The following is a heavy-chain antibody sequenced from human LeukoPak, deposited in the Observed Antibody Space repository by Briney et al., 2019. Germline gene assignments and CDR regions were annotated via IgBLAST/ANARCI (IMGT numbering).Heavy chain of an antibody. Sequence: SEALSLTCTVSGGSISSSSYYWGWIRQPPGKGLEWIGSIYYSGSTYYNPSLKSRVTISVDRSKNQFSLKLSSVTAADTAVYYCARASLGGYLDYWGQGTLVTVSS. D-gene: IGHD7-27*01. CDR1: GGSISSSSYY. CDR2: IYYSGST. CDR3: ARASLGGYLDY. J-gene: IGHJ4*02. V-gene: IGHV4-39*07.